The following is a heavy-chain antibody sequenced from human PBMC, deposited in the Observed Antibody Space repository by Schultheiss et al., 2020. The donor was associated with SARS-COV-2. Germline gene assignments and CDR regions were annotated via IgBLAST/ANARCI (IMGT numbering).Heavy chain of an antibody. CDR3: ARDCSSTSCYTINYYYYGMDV. J-gene: IGHJ6*02. D-gene: IGHD2-2*02. CDR2: ISYDGNNK. V-gene: IGHV3-30*12. Sequence: GGSLRLSCAASGFTFSSYGMHWVRQAPGKGLEWVAVISYDGNNKYYANSVKGRFTISRDNSKNTLYLQMNSLRAEDTAVYYCARDCSSTSCYTINYYYYGMDVWGQGTTVTVSS. CDR1: GFTFSSYG.